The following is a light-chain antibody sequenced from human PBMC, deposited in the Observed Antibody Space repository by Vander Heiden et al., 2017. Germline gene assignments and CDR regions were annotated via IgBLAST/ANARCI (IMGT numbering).Light chain of an antibody. CDR2: GAS. Sequence: ETVMTQSPATLSVSPGERATLSCRASQSVSTNLAWYQQKAGQAPRLLIYGASTRATGIPARFSGSGSGTDFTLTISSLQSEDFAVYFCKQYNNWPPYTFGQGTKLEIK. CDR1: QSVSTN. J-gene: IGKJ2*01. V-gene: IGKV3-15*01. CDR3: KQYNNWPPYT.